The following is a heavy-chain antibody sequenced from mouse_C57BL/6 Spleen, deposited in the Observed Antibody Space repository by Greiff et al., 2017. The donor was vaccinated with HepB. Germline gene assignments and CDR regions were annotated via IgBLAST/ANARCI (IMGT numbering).Heavy chain of an antibody. Sequence: QVQLQQPGAELVKPGASVKLSCKASGYTFTSYWMHWVKQRPGQGLEWIGMIHPNSGSTNYNEKFKSKATLTVDKSSSTAYMQLSSLTSEDSAVYYCARHYGKDYAMDYWGQGTSVTVSS. CDR2: IHPNSGST. D-gene: IGHD2-1*01. CDR3: ARHYGKDYAMDY. V-gene: IGHV1-64*01. J-gene: IGHJ4*01. CDR1: GYTFTSYW.